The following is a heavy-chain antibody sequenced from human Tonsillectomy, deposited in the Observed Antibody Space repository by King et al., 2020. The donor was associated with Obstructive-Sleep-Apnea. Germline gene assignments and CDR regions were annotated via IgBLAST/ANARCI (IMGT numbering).Heavy chain of an antibody. CDR3: ARDNHGLDV. CDR1: GFTFDDYA. Sequence: VQLVESGGGLVQPGRSLRLSCAASGFTFDDYAMHWVRQAPGKGLEWVSGISWNSYSIDYADSVNGRFTISRDNAKNSLYLQMNSLRAEDTASYYCARDNHGLDVWGQGTTVTVSS. CDR2: ISWNSYSI. J-gene: IGHJ6*02. V-gene: IGHV3-9*01.